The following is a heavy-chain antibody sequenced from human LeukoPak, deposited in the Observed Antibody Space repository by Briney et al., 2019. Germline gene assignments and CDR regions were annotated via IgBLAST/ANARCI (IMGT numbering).Heavy chain of an antibody. CDR3: ATPRSLGPNYYFDY. CDR2: IIPIFGTA. J-gene: IGHJ4*02. CDR1: GGTFSSYA. Sequence: VASVKVSCKASGGTFSSYAISWVRQAPGQGLEWMGGIIPIFGTANYAQKFQGRVTITADESTSTAYMELSSLRSEDTAVYYCATPRSLGPNYYFDYWGQGTLVTVSS. D-gene: IGHD7-27*01. V-gene: IGHV1-69*13.